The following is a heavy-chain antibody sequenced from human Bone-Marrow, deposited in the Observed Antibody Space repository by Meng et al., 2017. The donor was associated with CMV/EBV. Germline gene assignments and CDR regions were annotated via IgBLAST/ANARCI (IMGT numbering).Heavy chain of an antibody. CDR2: INPNSGGT. J-gene: IGHJ4*02. CDR1: GYTFTGYY. V-gene: IGHV1-2*02. CDR3: ARGGYSSSWYLPIMDY. D-gene: IGHD6-13*01. Sequence: ASVKVSCKASGYTFTGYYMHWVRQAPGQGLEWMGWINPNSGGTNYAQKFQGRVTMTRDTSISTAYMELSRLRSDDTAVYYCARGGYSSSWYLPIMDYWGQGTLVTVSS.